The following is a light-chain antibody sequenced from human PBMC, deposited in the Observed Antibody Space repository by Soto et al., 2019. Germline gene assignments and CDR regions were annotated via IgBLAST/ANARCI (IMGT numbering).Light chain of an antibody. CDR3: MQSTQLPPT. V-gene: IGKV2D-29*02. CDR1: QSLLHITGETF. CDR2: EVS. Sequence: DVVMTQSPLSLSVTPGQPAAISCKSSQSLLHITGETFLFWYLQKPGQSPQLLIYEVSTRVSGVPDRFSGSGSGTDFTLGISRVETDDVGIYYCMQSTQLPPTFGQGTLLAVK. J-gene: IGKJ5*01.